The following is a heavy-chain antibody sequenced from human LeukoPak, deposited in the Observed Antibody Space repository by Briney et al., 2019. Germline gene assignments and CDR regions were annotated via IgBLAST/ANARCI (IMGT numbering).Heavy chain of an antibody. D-gene: IGHD1-7*01. CDR2: IIPIFGIA. Sequence: GASVKVSCKASGGTFSSYAISWVRQAPGQGLEWMGRIIPIFGIANYAQKFQGRVTITADKSTSTAYMELSSLGSEDTAVYYCAREYNWNCRLLGGPFDYWGQGTLVTVSS. CDR1: GGTFSSYA. CDR3: AREYNWNCRLLGGPFDY. V-gene: IGHV1-69*04. J-gene: IGHJ4*02.